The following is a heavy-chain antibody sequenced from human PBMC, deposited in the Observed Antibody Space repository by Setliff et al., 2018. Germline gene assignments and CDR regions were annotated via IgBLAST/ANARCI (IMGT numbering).Heavy chain of an antibody. Sequence: RASVKVSCKVSGYTLTELSMHWVRQAPGKGLEWMGGFDPEDGETIYAQKFQGRVTMTEDTSTDTAYTELSSLRSEDTAVYYCATGGRFLEWLGPVTWWFDPWGQGTLVTVSS. D-gene: IGHD3-3*01. CDR3: ATGGRFLEWLGPVTWWFDP. V-gene: IGHV1-24*01. CDR2: FDPEDGET. CDR1: GYTLTELS. J-gene: IGHJ5*02.